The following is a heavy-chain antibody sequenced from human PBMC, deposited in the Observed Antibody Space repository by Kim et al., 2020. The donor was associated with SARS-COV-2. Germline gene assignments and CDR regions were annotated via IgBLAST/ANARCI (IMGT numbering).Heavy chain of an antibody. Sequence: SETLSLTCTVSGGSISSYYWSWIRQPPGKGLEWIGYIYYSGSTNYNPSLKSRVTISVDTSKNQFSLKLSSVTAADTAVYYCAREGRYCSGGSCHYYYGMDVWGLGTTVTVSS. CDR1: GGSISSYY. J-gene: IGHJ6*02. CDR3: AREGRYCSGGSCHYYYGMDV. D-gene: IGHD2-15*01. CDR2: IYYSGST. V-gene: IGHV4-59*01.